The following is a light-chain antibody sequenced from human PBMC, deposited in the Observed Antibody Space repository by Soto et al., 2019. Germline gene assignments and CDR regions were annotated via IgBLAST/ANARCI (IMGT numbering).Light chain of an antibody. Sequence: DIQMTQSPTSLSASVGDRVTITCRASQGIRNYVAWYQQIPGKAHKLLIYAASTLQSGIPSRFSGSGSGTDVPLTINGLQPEDVVTDACQKYSSVPVFGPGTKVEIK. V-gene: IGKV1-27*01. CDR3: QKYSSVPV. CDR2: AAS. CDR1: QGIRNY. J-gene: IGKJ3*01.